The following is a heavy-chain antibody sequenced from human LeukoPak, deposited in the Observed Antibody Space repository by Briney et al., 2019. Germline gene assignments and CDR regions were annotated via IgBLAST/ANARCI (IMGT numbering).Heavy chain of an antibody. J-gene: IGHJ4*02. CDR3: ARGSSGWPNTYYFDY. V-gene: IGHV4-4*07. Sequence: SETLSLTCTVSGGSISSYYWSWIRQPAGKGLEWIGRIYTSGSTNYNPSLKSRVTMSVDTSKNQVSPKLSSVTAADTAVYYCARGSSGWPNTYYFDYWGQGTLVTVSS. D-gene: IGHD6-19*01. CDR2: IYTSGST. CDR1: GGSISSYY.